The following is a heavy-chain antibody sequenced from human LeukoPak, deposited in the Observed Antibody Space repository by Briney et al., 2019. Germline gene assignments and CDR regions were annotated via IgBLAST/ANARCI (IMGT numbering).Heavy chain of an antibody. Sequence: GGSLRLSCAASGFTFDDYAMHWVRQAPGKGLEWVSGISWNSGSIGYADSVKGRFTISRDNAKNSLYLQMNSLRAEDTALYYCAKGYRQYRYSGSYLFDYWGQGTLVTVSS. CDR1: GFTFDDYA. CDR2: ISWNSGSI. D-gene: IGHD1-26*01. J-gene: IGHJ4*02. V-gene: IGHV3-9*01. CDR3: AKGYRQYRYSGSYLFDY.